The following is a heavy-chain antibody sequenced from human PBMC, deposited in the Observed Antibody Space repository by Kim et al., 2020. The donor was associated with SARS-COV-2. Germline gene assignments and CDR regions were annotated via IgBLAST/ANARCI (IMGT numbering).Heavy chain of an antibody. J-gene: IGHJ4*02. V-gene: IGHV3-30*01. CDR3: ARERGYSGYDPPHFDY. Sequence: SVKGRFTISRDNSKNTLYLQMNSLRAEDTAVYYCARERGYSGYDPPHFDYWGQGTLVTVSS. D-gene: IGHD5-12*01.